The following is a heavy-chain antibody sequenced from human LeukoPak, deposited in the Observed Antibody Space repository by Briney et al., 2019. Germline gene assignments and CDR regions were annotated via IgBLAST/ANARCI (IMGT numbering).Heavy chain of an antibody. CDR2: INTDGSST. D-gene: IGHD3-16*01. Sequence: GGSLRLSCAASGFTFSSYWMHWVRQAPGKGLVWVSHINTDGSSTTYADSVKGRFTISRDKAKNTLYLQMNGLRAEDTAVYYCARWGRYAAGDYWGQGTLVTVSS. CDR1: GFTFSSYW. CDR3: ARWGRYAAGDY. V-gene: IGHV3-74*01. J-gene: IGHJ4*02.